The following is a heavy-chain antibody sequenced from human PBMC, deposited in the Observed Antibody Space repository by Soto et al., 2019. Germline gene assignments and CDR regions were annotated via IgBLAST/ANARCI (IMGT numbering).Heavy chain of an antibody. Sequence: GGSLRLSCAASGFTFSSYGMHWVRQAPGKGLEWVAVIWYDGSNKYYADSVKGRFTISRDNSKNTVYLQMNSLRAEDTAFYYCASLDYYDSSGYYSGSDYWGQGT. V-gene: IGHV3-33*01. CDR1: GFTFSSYG. J-gene: IGHJ4*02. CDR3: ASLDYYDSSGYYSGSDY. D-gene: IGHD3-22*01. CDR2: IWYDGSNK.